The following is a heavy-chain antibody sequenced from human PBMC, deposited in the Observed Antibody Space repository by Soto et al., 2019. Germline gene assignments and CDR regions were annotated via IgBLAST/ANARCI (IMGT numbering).Heavy chain of an antibody. D-gene: IGHD3-10*01. J-gene: IGHJ4*02. V-gene: IGHV3-23*01. CDR2: ISGSGGST. CDR1: EFPFSSYA. CDR3: AKPPRGIQADY. Sequence: SMRLSCAASEFPFSSYAMSWVRQAPGKGLEWVSAISGSGGSTYYADNVKGRFTISRDNSKNTLYLQMNSLRAEDTAVYYCAKPPRGIQADYWGQGTLVTVSS.